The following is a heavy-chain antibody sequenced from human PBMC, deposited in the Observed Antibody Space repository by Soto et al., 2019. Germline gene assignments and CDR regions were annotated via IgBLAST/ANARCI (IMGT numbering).Heavy chain of an antibody. D-gene: IGHD6-19*01. CDR2: ISGSGGST. CDR3: AKDSPVALNLYDY. J-gene: IGHJ4*02. V-gene: IGHV3-23*01. CDR1: GFTFSSYA. Sequence: VGSLRLSCAASGFTFSSYAMSWARQAPGKGLEWVSAISGSGGSTYYADSVKGRFTISRDNSKNTLYLQMNSLRAEDTAVYYCAKDSPVALNLYDYWGQGTLVTVSS.